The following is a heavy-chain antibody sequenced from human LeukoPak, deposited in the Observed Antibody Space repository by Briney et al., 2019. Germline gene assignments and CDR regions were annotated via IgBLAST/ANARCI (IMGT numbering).Heavy chain of an antibody. Sequence: ASVKVSCKASGYTFTAYYIHWVRQAPGQGLEWMGWINPSSGGTKYVQKFQARVTMTRDTSIRTAYMELNSLRSDDTAVYYCVRPRDGYTGPFDYWGQGSLVTVSS. CDR2: INPSSGGT. V-gene: IGHV1-2*02. J-gene: IGHJ4*02. CDR3: VRPRDGYTGPFDY. D-gene: IGHD5-24*01. CDR1: GYTFTAYY.